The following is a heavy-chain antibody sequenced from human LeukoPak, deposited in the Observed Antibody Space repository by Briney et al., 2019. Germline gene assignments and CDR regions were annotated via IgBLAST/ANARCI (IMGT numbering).Heavy chain of an antibody. Sequence: SVKVSCQASGGTFSSYAISWVRQAPGQGLEWMGGIIPIFGTANYAQKFQGRVTITTDESTSTAYMELRSLRSEDTAVYYCARGNGYSSSSGYFDYWGQGTLVTVSS. V-gene: IGHV1-69*05. CDR1: GGTFSSYA. CDR3: ARGNGYSSSSGYFDY. CDR2: IIPIFGTA. D-gene: IGHD6-6*01. J-gene: IGHJ4*02.